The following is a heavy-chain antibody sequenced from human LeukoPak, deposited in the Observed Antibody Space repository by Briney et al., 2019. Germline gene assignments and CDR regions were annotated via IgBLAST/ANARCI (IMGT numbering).Heavy chain of an antibody. CDR3: ARADEQPLDFDY. CDR1: GGSISSGDYY. Sequence: PSQTLSLTCTVSGGSISSGDYYWSWIRQPPGKGLEWIGYIYYSGSTYYNPSLKSRVTISVDTSKNQFSLKLSSVTAADTAVYYCARADEQPLDFDYWGQGTLVTVSS. CDR2: IYYSGST. J-gene: IGHJ4*02. V-gene: IGHV4-30-4*01. D-gene: IGHD6-25*01.